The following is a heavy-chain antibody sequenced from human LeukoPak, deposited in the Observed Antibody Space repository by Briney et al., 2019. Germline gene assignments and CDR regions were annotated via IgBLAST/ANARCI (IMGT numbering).Heavy chain of an antibody. Sequence: PGGSLRLSCAASGFTFSTYAMNWVRQAPGKGLEWVSGTSGSGGSTYYADSVKGRFTISRDNSKNTLYLQMNSLRAEDTAVYYCAKDQNSRLSQWFDPWGQGTLVTVSS. V-gene: IGHV3-23*01. D-gene: IGHD1/OR15-1a*01. CDR3: AKDQNSRLSQWFDP. CDR2: TSGSGGST. J-gene: IGHJ5*02. CDR1: GFTFSTYA.